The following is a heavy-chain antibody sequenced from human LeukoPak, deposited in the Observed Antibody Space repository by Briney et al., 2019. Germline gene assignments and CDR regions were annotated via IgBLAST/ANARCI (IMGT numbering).Heavy chain of an antibody. V-gene: IGHV1-3*03. CDR1: GGTFSSYA. CDR2: INAGNGNT. Sequence: GASVKVSCKASGGTFSSYAISWVRQAPGQRLEWMGWINAGNGNTKYSQEFQGRVTITRDTSASTAYMELSSLRSEDMAVYYCARGGAGGKQWLLPEFDYWGQGTLVTVSS. J-gene: IGHJ4*02. D-gene: IGHD6-19*01. CDR3: ARGGAGGKQWLLPEFDY.